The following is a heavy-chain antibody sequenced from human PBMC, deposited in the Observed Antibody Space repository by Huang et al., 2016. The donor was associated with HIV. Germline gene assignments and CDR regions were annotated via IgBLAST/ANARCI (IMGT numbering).Heavy chain of an antibody. V-gene: IGHV1-46*02. CDR1: GYTFNSYS. CDR3: AREGQGYAMDV. Sequence: QVQLVQSGAEVKKPGASVKVSCKTSGYTFNSYSIHWVRRAPGQVLELIGIINPDVDCTSYAPTFQVRVTMTRDTTTGTVYMELSSLRSEDTAMYYCAREGQGYAMDVWGQGTTVTVSS. CDR2: INPDVDCT. J-gene: IGHJ6*02.